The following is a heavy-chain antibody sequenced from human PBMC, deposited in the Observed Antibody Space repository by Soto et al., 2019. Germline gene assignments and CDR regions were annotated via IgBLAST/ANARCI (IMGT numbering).Heavy chain of an antibody. CDR1: GYSFTSYW. V-gene: IGHV5-10-1*01. J-gene: IGHJ4*02. Sequence: GESLKISCKGSGYSFTSYWISWVRQMPGKGLEWMGRIDPSDSYTNYSPSFQGHVTISADKSISTAYLQWSSLRAEDTALYYCASRPPGGTYHGVFDYWGQGTQVTVSS. D-gene: IGHD1-26*01. CDR3: ASRPPGGTYHGVFDY. CDR2: IDPSDSYT.